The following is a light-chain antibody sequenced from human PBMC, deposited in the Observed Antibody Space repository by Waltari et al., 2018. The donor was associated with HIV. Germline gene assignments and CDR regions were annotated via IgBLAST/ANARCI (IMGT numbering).Light chain of an antibody. V-gene: IGLV2-14*01. CDR1: GSDVGRYNY. CDR2: EVR. Sequence: QSALTQPASVSGSPGQSITISCTGTGSDVGRYNYVSGYQQLPGSAPTLLIYEVRNRPSVISSRFSGSKSGNTASLTTSGFQAEDQPDYYSSPYTDTTTLGVVFGGRTKRTVL. CDR3: SPYTDTTTLGVV. J-gene: IGLJ2*01.